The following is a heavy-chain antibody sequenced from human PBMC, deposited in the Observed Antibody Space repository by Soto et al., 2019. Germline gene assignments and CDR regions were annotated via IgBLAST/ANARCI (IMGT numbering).Heavy chain of an antibody. CDR1: GFTFSSYG. V-gene: IGHV3-30*18. CDR2: ISYDGSNK. CDR3: AKDSPNYYGMDV. J-gene: IGHJ6*02. Sequence: SGGSLRLSCAASGFTFSSYGMHWVRQAPGKGLEWVAVISYDGSNKYYADSVKGRFTISRDNSKNTLYLQMNSLRAEDTAVYYCAKDSPNYYGMDVWGQGTTVTVSS.